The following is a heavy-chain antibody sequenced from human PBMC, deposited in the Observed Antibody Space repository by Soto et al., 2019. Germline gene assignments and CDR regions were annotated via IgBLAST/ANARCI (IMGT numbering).Heavy chain of an antibody. V-gene: IGHV1-2*02. CDR2: INPNSGGT. Sequence: QVQLVQSGAEVKKPGASVKVSCKASGYTFTGYYMHWVRQAPGQGLEWMGWINPNSGGTNYAQKFQGRVTMTRDTSISTAYMELSRLRSDDTAVYYCARVKGGWYQPKSFDYWGQGTLVTVSS. CDR1: GYTFTGYY. CDR3: ARVKGGWYQPKSFDY. D-gene: IGHD6-19*01. J-gene: IGHJ4*02.